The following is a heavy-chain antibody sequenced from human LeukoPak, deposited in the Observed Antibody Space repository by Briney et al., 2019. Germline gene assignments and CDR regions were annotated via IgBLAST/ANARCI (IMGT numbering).Heavy chain of an antibody. J-gene: IGHJ4*02. CDR2: TYYRSKWYN. V-gene: IGHV6-1*01. CDR3: ARAEMSPSGAAQELDY. Sequence: SQTLSLTCAISGDTVYSNSAAWDWIRQSPSRGLEWLGRTYYRSKWYNDYAVSVKSRITINPDTSKNHFSLQLYSVSAEDTAVYYSARAEMSPSGAAQELDYWGQGTLVTVSS. CDR1: GDTVYSNSAA. D-gene: IGHD3-10*01.